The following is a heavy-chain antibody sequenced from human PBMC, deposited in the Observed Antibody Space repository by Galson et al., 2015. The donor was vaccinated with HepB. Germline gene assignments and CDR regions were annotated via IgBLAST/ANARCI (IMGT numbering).Heavy chain of an antibody. Sequence: SLRLSCAASGFTFSSYGMHWVRQAPGKGLEWVAVISYDGSNKYYADSVKGRFTISRDNSKNTLYLQMNSLRAEDTAVYYCAKDFEYSSSSAFDYWGQGTLVTVSS. V-gene: IGHV3-30*18. D-gene: IGHD6-6*01. J-gene: IGHJ4*02. CDR1: GFTFSSYG. CDR2: ISYDGSNK. CDR3: AKDFEYSSSSAFDY.